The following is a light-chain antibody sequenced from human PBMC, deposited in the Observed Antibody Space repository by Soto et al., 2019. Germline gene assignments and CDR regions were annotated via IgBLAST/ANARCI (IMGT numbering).Light chain of an antibody. J-gene: IGLJ3*02. Sequence: QSALTQPASASGSPGQSITISCTGTSSDVGSYSYVSWYQRFPGKAPKLMIYDVSNRPSGVSNRFSGSKSGNTVSLTISGLQAEDEADYYCSSYASSSTLVFGGGTKLTVL. CDR2: DVS. CDR1: SSDVGSYSY. CDR3: SSYASSSTLV. V-gene: IGLV2-14*03.